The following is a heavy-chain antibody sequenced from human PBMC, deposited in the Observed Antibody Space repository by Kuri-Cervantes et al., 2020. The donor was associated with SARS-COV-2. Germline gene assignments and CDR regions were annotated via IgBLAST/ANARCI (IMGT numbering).Heavy chain of an antibody. Sequence: GESLKISCAASGFTFSSYGMHWVRQAPGKGLEWVAVISYDGSNKYYADSVKGRFTISRDNSKNTLYLQMNSLRAEDTAVYYCARIDYSISIDYWGQGTLVTVSS. CDR2: ISYDGSNK. V-gene: IGHV3-30*03. D-gene: IGHD4-11*01. CDR1: GFTFSSYG. CDR3: ARIDYSISIDY. J-gene: IGHJ4*02.